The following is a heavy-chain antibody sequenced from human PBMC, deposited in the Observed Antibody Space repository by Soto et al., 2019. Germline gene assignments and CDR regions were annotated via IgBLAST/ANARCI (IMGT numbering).Heavy chain of an antibody. CDR3: AKDRLTDYYYYMDV. Sequence: GGSLRLSCAASGFTFSSYGMSWVRQAPGKGLEWVSAISGSGGSAYYADSVKGRFTISRDNSKNTLYLQMNSLRAEDTAVYYCAKDRLTDYYYYMDVWGKGTTVTVSS. CDR1: GFTFSSYG. V-gene: IGHV3-23*01. J-gene: IGHJ6*03. CDR2: ISGSGGSA. D-gene: IGHD6-19*01.